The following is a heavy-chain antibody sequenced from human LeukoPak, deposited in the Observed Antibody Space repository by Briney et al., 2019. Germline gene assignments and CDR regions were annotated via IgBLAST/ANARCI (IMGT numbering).Heavy chain of an antibody. CDR3: ARSISVAAKFAWFDP. J-gene: IGHJ5*02. Sequence: GGSLRLSCAASGFTFSTYGMNWVRQAPGKGLEWVANIKQDGSEKYYVDSVKGRFTISRDNAKNSLYLQMNSLRAEDTAVYYCARSISVAAKFAWFDPWGQGTLVTVSS. V-gene: IGHV3-7*05. CDR1: GFTFSTYG. D-gene: IGHD6-19*01. CDR2: IKQDGSEK.